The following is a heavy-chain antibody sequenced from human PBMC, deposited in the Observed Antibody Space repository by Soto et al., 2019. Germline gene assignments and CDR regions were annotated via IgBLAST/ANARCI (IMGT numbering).Heavy chain of an antibody. J-gene: IGHJ4*02. Sequence: RGAMRLSCAVYGLTFSRYASCWVRQATGKGLEWVADISASGGSTYYAGSVKGLFTISRDNSENTMYLQINSLTAENTAVYYCDQPYGDYEDNPSSLFDSWGQGILVTVSS. CDR2: ISASGGST. V-gene: IGHV3-23*01. CDR1: GLTFSRYA. CDR3: DQPYGDYEDNPSSLFDS. D-gene: IGHD4-17*01.